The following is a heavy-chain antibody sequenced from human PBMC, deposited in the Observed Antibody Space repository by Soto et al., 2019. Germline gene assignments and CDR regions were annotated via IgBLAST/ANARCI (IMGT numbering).Heavy chain of an antibody. Sequence: QVQLVQSGAEVKKPGASVKVSCKTSGYTFSNYGINWVRQTPGQGLEWMGWISADNGNTNFAQKLQGRVSLTTDTSSATADMERRSLTSAATDVCSCVRDLVPGYAAFSDYWGQGTLVTVSS. CDR3: VRDLVPGYAAFSDY. D-gene: IGHD2-2*03. CDR1: GYTFSNYG. J-gene: IGHJ4*02. CDR2: ISADNGNT. V-gene: IGHV1-18*01.